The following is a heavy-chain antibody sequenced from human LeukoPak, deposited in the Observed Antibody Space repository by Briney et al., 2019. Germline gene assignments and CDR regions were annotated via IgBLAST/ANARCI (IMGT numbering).Heavy chain of an antibody. D-gene: IGHD1-26*01. CDR1: GYTFTSYD. Sequence: ASVKVSCKASGYTFTSYDINWVRQATGQGLEWMGWINPNSGGTNYAQKFQGRVTMTRDTSISTAYMELSRLRSDDTAVYYCARDTDYSGFDYWGQGTLVTVSS. CDR2: INPNSGGT. V-gene: IGHV1-2*02. J-gene: IGHJ4*02. CDR3: ARDTDYSGFDY.